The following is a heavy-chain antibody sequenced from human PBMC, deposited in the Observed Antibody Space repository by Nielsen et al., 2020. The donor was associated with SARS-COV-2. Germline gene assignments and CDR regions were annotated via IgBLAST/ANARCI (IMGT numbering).Heavy chain of an antibody. J-gene: IGHJ4*02. Sequence: GESLKISCAASGFTLSSYGMHWVRQAPGKGLAWVAGIWSDGDKKYYADSVRGRFSISRDNSKNMLYLQMNSLRVEDTAIYYCAKAGVKITFGGDVDYFESWGQGTLVTVSS. CDR1: GFTLSSYG. V-gene: IGHV3-33*06. CDR2: IWSDGDKK. CDR3: AKAGVKITFGGDVDYFES. D-gene: IGHD3-16*01.